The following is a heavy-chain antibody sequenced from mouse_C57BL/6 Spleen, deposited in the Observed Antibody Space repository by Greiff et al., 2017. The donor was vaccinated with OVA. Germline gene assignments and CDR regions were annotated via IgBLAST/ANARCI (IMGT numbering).Heavy chain of an antibody. Sequence: QVQLQQPGAELVMPGASVKLSCKASGYTFTSYWMHWVKQRPGQGLEWIGEIDPSDSYTNYNQKFKGKSTLTVDKSSSTSYMQLSSLTYEDSAVYYGESIYYYGSRYFDVWGKGTTVTVSS. D-gene: IGHD1-1*01. CDR2: IDPSDSYT. CDR3: ESIYYYGSRYFDV. CDR1: GYTFTSYW. V-gene: IGHV1-69*01. J-gene: IGHJ1*03.